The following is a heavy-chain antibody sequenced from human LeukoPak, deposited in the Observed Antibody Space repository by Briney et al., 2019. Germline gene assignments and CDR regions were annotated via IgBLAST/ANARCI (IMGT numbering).Heavy chain of an antibody. V-gene: IGHV4-59*01. J-gene: IGHJ4*02. CDR2: VYHTGHT. D-gene: IGHD3-16*01. CDR3: ARHRFGHLFDY. Sequence: SETLSLTCTVSGDSISGYYWSWIRQPPGKGLEWIGYVYHTGHTHYSPSLRSRVTVSLDTSRNQVSLILSSVTAADTAVYYCARHRFGHLFDYWGQGTLVFVSS. CDR1: GDSISGYY.